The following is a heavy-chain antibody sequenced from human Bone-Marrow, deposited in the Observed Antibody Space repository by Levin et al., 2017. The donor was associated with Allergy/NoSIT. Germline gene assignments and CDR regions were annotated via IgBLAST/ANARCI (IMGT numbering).Heavy chain of an antibody. Sequence: LSGGSLRLSCAASGFTFSSYSMNWVRQAPGKGLEWVSYISSSSSTIYYADSVKGRFTISRDNAKNSLYLQMNSLRAEDTAVYYCASRIGSSPHYWGQGTLVTVSS. CDR1: GFTFSSYS. CDR2: ISSSSSTI. CDR3: ASRIGSSPHY. J-gene: IGHJ4*02. V-gene: IGHV3-48*04. D-gene: IGHD6-6*01.